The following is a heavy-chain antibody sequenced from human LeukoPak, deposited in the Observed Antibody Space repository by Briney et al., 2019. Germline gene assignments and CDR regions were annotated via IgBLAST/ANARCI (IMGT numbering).Heavy chain of an antibody. D-gene: IGHD1-26*01. Sequence: GGSLRLSCAASGFTFSSYWMSWVRQAPGKGLEWVANIKQDGSERYYVDSVRGRFTTSRDNAKNSLYLQMNSLRAEDTAVYYCARGLGYYYFDYWGQGTLVTVSS. CDR1: GFTFSSYW. J-gene: IGHJ4*02. V-gene: IGHV3-7*01. CDR2: IKQDGSER. CDR3: ARGLGYYYFDY.